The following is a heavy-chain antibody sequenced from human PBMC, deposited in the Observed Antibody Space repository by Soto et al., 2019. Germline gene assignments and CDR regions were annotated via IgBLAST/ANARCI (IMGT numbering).Heavy chain of an antibody. CDR2: IYWDDDK. J-gene: IGHJ1*01. V-gene: IGHV2-5*02. CDR3: AHVLLRFGGLRDLHAS. D-gene: IGHD3-3*01. Sequence: SGPTLVNPTQTLTPTCTFSGFSLSTSGVGVGWIRQPPGKALEWLALIYWDDDKRYSPSLKSRLTITKDTSKNQVVLTKTNMDPVDTATYYCAHVLLRFGGLRDLHASWSQRTPVPGSS. CDR1: GFSLSTSGVG.